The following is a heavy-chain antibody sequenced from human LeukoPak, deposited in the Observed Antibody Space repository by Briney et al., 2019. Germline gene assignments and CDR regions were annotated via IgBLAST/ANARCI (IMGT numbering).Heavy chain of an antibody. CDR3: ASGSYYMGKNTGPGYYYYGMDV. Sequence: ASVKVSCKASGYTFTSYDINWVRQATGQGLEWMGWMNPNSGKTGYAQKFQGRVTMTRNTSISTAYMELSSLRSEDTAVYYCASGSYYMGKNTGPGYYYYGMDVWGQGTTVTVYS. V-gene: IGHV1-8*01. CDR1: GYTFTSYD. CDR2: MNPNSGKT. J-gene: IGHJ6*02. D-gene: IGHD3-10*01.